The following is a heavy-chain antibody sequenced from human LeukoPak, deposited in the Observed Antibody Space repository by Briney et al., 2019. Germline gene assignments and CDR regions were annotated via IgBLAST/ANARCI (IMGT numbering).Heavy chain of an antibody. V-gene: IGHV1-69*04. J-gene: IGHJ6*02. D-gene: IGHD3-3*01. Sequence: SVKVSCKSSGGTFSSYAISWVRQAPGQGLELMGRIIPIFGISNYAQKFQGRVTITADKSTSTAYMELSSLRSEDTAVYYCASSPVTIFGVVIPPWGYYGMDVWGQGTTVTVSS. CDR2: IIPIFGIS. CDR3: ASSPVTIFGVVIPPWGYYGMDV. CDR1: GGTFSSYA.